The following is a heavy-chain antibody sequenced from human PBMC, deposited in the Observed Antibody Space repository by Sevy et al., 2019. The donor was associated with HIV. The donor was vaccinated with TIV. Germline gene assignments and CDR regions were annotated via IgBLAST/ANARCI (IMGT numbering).Heavy chain of an antibody. J-gene: IGHJ4*01. CDR2: ISSESGYI. CDR1: GLTFSNDN. Sequence: GGSLGLSCAASGLTFSNDNMNWVRQAPGKGLEWVSFISSESGYIYYADSVKGRFSISRDNAKNPLYLQMNSLRAEDTAVYYCARDGKVPVPGLYYFDYWGHGTLVTVSS. CDR3: ARDGKVPVPGLYYFDY. V-gene: IGHV3-21*01. D-gene: IGHD6-19*01.